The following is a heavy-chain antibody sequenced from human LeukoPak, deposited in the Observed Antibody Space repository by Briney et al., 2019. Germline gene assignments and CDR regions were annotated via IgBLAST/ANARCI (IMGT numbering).Heavy chain of an antibody. CDR1: GFTFSSYA. V-gene: IGHV3-23*01. CDR2: ISGSADRT. Sequence: AGGSLRLSCAASGFTFSSYAMSWVRQAPGKGLEWVSAISGSADRTYYADSVKGRFTISRDNSKNTLYLQMNSLRPEDTAIYYCEKESPYGSGSRNYYFHYWGQGTLVTVSS. CDR3: EKESPYGSGSRNYYFHY. J-gene: IGHJ4*02. D-gene: IGHD3-10*01.